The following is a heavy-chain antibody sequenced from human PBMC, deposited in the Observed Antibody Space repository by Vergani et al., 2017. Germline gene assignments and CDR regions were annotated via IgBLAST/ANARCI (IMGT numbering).Heavy chain of an antibody. J-gene: IGHJ6*03. D-gene: IGHD3-10*01. V-gene: IGHV3-7*01. CDR2: IKQDGSEK. CDR1: GFTFSSYW. CDR3: AREYYGGKYYYYMDV. Sequence: EVQLVESGGGLVQPGGSLRLSCAASGFTFSSYWMSWVRQAPGKGLEWVANIKQDGSEKYYVDSVKGRFTISRDNAKNSLYLQMNSLRAEDTAVYYCAREYYGGKYYYYMDVWGKGTTVTVSS.